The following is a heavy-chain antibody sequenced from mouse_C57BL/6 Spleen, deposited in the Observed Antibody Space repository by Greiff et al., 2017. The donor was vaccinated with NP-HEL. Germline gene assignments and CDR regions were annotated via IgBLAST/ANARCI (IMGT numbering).Heavy chain of an antibody. CDR3: ARGGGQYYFDY. CDR2: IWSGGST. V-gene: IGHV2-2*01. CDR1: GFSLTSYG. D-gene: IGHD1-1*02. Sequence: VQLQQSGPGLVQPSQSLSITCTVSGFSLTSYGVHWVRQSPGQGLEWLGVIWSGGSTDYNAAFISRLSISKDNSKSQVFFKMNSLHADDTAIYYCARGGGQYYFDYWGQGTTRTVSS. J-gene: IGHJ2*01.